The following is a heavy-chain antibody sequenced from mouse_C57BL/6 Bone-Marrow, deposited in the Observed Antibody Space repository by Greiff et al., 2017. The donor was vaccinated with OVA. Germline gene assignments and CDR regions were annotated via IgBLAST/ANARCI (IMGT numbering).Heavy chain of an antibody. CDR3: ARHPRRYFDV. J-gene: IGHJ1*03. CDR2: ISSGGSYT. D-gene: IGHD1-2*01. CDR1: GFTFSSYG. V-gene: IGHV5-6*01. Sequence: DVQLVESGGDLVKPGGSLKLSCAASGFTFSSYGMSWVRQTPDKRLEWVATISSGGSYTYYPDSVKGRFTISRDNAKNTLYLQMSSLKSEDTAMYYCARHPRRYFDVWGTGTTVTVSS.